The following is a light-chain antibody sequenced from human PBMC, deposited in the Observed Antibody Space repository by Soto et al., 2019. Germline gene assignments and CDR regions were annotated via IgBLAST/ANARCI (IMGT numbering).Light chain of an antibody. V-gene: IGLV2-8*01. CDR2: EVS. J-gene: IGLJ2*01. Sequence: QSALTQPPSSYGSPGQSVTISCTGTSSDVGGYNYFSWYQQHPGNAPKFLIFEVSSRPSGVPDRFSGSKSGNTASLTVSGLQADDEADYYCSSYAGSNNPVIFGGGTKLTVL. CDR1: SSDVGGYNY. CDR3: SSYAGSNNPVI.